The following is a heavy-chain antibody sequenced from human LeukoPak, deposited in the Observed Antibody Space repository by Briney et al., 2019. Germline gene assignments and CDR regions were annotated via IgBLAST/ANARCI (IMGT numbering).Heavy chain of an antibody. Sequence: SVKVSFKASGGTFSSYAISWVRQAPGQGLEWMGGIIPILGTANYAQKFQGRVTITADESTSTAYMELSSLRSEDTAVYYCAAPGIAAAGTRGYFDYWGQGTLVTVSS. J-gene: IGHJ4*02. CDR3: AAPGIAAAGTRGYFDY. V-gene: IGHV1-69*01. CDR2: IIPILGTA. D-gene: IGHD6-13*01. CDR1: GGTFSSYA.